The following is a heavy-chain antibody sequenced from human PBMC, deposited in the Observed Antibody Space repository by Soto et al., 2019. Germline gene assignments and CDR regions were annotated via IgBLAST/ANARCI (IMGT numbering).Heavy chain of an antibody. Sequence: QVHVVQSGAEVKKPGSSVKVTCKSFGGTFNSFGINWVRQAPGQGLEYMGGIIPAFGTTNFAQKFRDGVTLVADASTSTSYMELSSLTSDDTATYYCSIEVWGRGGHYLDSWGQGTLVTVSS. V-gene: IGHV1-69*01. J-gene: IGHJ4*02. D-gene: IGHD7-27*01. CDR2: IIPAFGTT. CDR1: GGTFNSFG. CDR3: SIEVWGRGGHYLDS.